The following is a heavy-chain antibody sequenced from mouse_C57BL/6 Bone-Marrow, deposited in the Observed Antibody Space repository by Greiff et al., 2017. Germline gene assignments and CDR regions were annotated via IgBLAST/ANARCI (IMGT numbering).Heavy chain of an antibody. V-gene: IGHV5-9*01. CDR3: ARRHYYGTLFAY. D-gene: IGHD1-1*01. Sequence: VQLKEPGGGLVKPGGSLKLSCAASGFTFSSYTMSWVRQTPEKRLEWVATISGGGGNTYYPDSVKGRFTISRDNAKNTLYLPLSSLRSEDTALYYCARRHYYGTLFAYWGQGTLVTVSA. CDR1: GFTFSSYT. J-gene: IGHJ3*01. CDR2: ISGGGGNT.